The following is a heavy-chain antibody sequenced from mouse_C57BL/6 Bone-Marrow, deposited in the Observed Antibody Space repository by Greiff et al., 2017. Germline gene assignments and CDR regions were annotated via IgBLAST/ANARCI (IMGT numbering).Heavy chain of an antibody. CDR3: ARNTPYYGNSYWYFDV. CDR1: GFSLTSYG. D-gene: IGHD2-10*01. V-gene: IGHV2-2*01. Sequence: QVHVKQSGPGLVQPSQSLSITCTVSGFSLTSYGVHWVRQSPGKGLEWLGVIWSGGSTDYNAAFISRLSISKDNSKSQVFFKMNSLQADDTAIYYCARNTPYYGNSYWYFDVWGTGTTVTVSS. J-gene: IGHJ1*03. CDR2: IWSGGST.